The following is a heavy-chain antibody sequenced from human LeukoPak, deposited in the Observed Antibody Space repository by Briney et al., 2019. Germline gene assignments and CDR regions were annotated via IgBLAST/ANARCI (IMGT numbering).Heavy chain of an antibody. Sequence: SETLSLTCAVYGGSFSGYYWSWLRQPPGKGLEWIGEINHSGSTNYNPSLKSRVTISVDTSKNQFSLKLSSVTAADTAVYYCARGGYSYGPAWYFDLWGRGTLVTVSS. V-gene: IGHV4-34*01. CDR3: ARGGYSYGPAWYFDL. J-gene: IGHJ2*01. D-gene: IGHD5-18*01. CDR1: GGSFSGYY. CDR2: INHSGST.